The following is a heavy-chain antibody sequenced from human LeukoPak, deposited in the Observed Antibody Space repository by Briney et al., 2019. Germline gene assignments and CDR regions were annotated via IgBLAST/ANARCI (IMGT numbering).Heavy chain of an antibody. J-gene: IGHJ3*02. CDR2: IIPIFGTA. V-gene: IGHV1-69*13. Sequence: ASVKVSCKASGYTFTSYDINWVRQATGQGLEWMGGIIPIFGTANYAQKFQGGVTITADESTSTAYMELSSLRSEDTAVYYCARDLGYGGNVGDAFDIWGQGTMVTVSS. CDR1: GYTFTSYD. D-gene: IGHD4-23*01. CDR3: ARDLGYGGNVGDAFDI.